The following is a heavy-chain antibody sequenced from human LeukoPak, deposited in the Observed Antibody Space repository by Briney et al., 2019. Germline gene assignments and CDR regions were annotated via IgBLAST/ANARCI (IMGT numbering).Heavy chain of an antibody. V-gene: IGHV1-18*01. CDR3: AKDLGYCSSTSCPTPFDY. D-gene: IGHD2-2*01. CDR1: GYTFTSYG. Sequence: ASVKVSCKASGYTFTSYGISWVRQAPGQGLEWMGWISAYNGNTNYALKLQGRVTMTTDTSTSTAYMELRSLRSDDTAVYYCAKDLGYCSSTSCPTPFDYWGQGTLVTVSS. J-gene: IGHJ4*02. CDR2: ISAYNGNT.